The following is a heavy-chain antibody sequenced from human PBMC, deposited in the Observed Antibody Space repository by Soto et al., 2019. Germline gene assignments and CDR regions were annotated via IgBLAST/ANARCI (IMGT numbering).Heavy chain of an antibody. D-gene: IGHD2-8*01. CDR1: GGTFRTAA. CDR2: IMPVFRTP. V-gene: IGHV1-69*12. CDR3: ARDNDRPQLGGNYYYILDV. Sequence: QVQLEQSGAEVKKPGSSVKVSCKASGGTFRTAAISWVRQAPGQGLEWMGGIMPVFRTPDYAQKFQGSVTITADESTNTAYMELSGLRSDDTAVYYCARDNDRPQLGGNYYYILDVWCQGTTITVSS. J-gene: IGHJ6*02.